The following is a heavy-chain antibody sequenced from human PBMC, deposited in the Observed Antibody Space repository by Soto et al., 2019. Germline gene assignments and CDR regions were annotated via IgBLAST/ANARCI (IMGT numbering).Heavy chain of an antibody. CDR1: GGTFSTSA. V-gene: IGHV1-69*13. CDR2: IIPVFGTP. CDR3: ATQLTGDLDF. J-gene: IGHJ4*02. D-gene: IGHD7-27*01. Sequence: QVQLVQSGAEVRKPGSSVKVSCVASGGTFSTSAMNWVRQAPGQGLEWVGGIIPVFGTPTYAQSLQGRVTITVDVSTTTAYMELTRLIPEDTAVYYCATQLTGDLDFWCQGTLVIVSS.